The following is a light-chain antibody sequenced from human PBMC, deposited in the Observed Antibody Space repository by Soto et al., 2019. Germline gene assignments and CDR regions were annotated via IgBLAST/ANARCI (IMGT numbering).Light chain of an antibody. CDR2: AAS. CDR3: QQLNTYPRT. J-gene: IGKJ1*01. Sequence: DIQLTQSPSFLSASIGDRVTITCRASQDISAYLAWYQQEPGKAPKLLIYAASTLQSGVPSRFSGSGSGAEFTLTISSLQPEDFASYYCQQLNTYPRTFGKGTKVEIK. CDR1: QDISAY. V-gene: IGKV1-9*01.